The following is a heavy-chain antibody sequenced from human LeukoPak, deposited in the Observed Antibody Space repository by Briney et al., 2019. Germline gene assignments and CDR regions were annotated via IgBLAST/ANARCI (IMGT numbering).Heavy chain of an antibody. Sequence: GGSLRLSCAASGFTFSSYAMSWVRQAPGKRLEWVSAISGSGGSTYYADSVKGRFTISRDNSKNTLYLQMNSLRAEDTAVYYCAKNSSSWYFNYYYYMDVWGKGTTVTVSS. CDR3: AKNSSSWYFNYYYYMDV. CDR1: GFTFSSYA. J-gene: IGHJ6*03. CDR2: ISGSGGST. V-gene: IGHV3-23*01. D-gene: IGHD6-13*01.